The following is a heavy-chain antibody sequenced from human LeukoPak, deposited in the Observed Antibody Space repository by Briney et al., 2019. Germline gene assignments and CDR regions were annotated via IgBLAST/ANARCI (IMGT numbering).Heavy chain of an antibody. J-gene: IGHJ4*02. Sequence: GGSLRLSCAASGFTFSSYVMHWVRQAPGKGLEWVAVISYDGSNKYYADSVKGRFTISRDNSMNTLYLQMNSLRAEDTAVYYCAKRIRHWGQGTLVTVSS. CDR1: GFTFSSYV. CDR2: ISYDGSNK. CDR3: AKRIRH. V-gene: IGHV3-30*18.